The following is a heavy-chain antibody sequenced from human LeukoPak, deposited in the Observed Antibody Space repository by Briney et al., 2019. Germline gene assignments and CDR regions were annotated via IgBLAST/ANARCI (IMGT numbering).Heavy chain of an antibody. Sequence: KVSCKASGYTFTSYWIGWVRQMPGKGLEWMGIIYPGDSDTRYSPSFQGQVTISADKSISTAYLQWSSLKASDTAMYYCARPSGSYGGRAFDIWGQGTMVTVSS. CDR1: GYTFTSYW. J-gene: IGHJ3*02. V-gene: IGHV5-51*01. D-gene: IGHD1-26*01. CDR2: IYPGDSDT. CDR3: ARPSGSYGGRAFDI.